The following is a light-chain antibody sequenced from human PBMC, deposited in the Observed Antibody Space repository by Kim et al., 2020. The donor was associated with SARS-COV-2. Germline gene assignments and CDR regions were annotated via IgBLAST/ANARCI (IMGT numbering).Light chain of an antibody. CDR3: QTWGTGIQV. CDR2: FNSDGSH. V-gene: IGLV4-69*01. CDR1: SGHSSYA. Sequence: QLVLTQSPSASASLGASVKLTCTLTSGHSSYAIAWHQQQPEKGPRYLMKFNSDGSHNKGDGIPDRFSGSSSGAERYLTISSLQSEDEGDYYCQTWGTGIQVFGGGTQLTVL. J-gene: IGLJ3*02.